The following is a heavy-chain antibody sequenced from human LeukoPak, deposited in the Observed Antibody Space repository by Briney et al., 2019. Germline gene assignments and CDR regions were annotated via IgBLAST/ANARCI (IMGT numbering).Heavy chain of an antibody. D-gene: IGHD2-2*01. CDR2: INPSGGYT. Sequence: ASVKVSCKASGYTFTGYYIHWVRQAPGQGLEWMGIINPSGGYTSYAQKFQDRVTMTRDTSTSTVYMELSSLRSEDTAVYYCARDLVVVPAAAVNYFDYWGQGTLVTVSS. CDR3: ARDLVVVPAAAVNYFDY. J-gene: IGHJ4*02. V-gene: IGHV1-46*01. CDR1: GYTFTGYY.